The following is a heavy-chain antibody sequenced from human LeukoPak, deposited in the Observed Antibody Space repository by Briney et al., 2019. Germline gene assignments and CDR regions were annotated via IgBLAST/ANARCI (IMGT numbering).Heavy chain of an antibody. D-gene: IGHD3-10*01. J-gene: IGHJ4*02. CDR1: GYTFIDYY. CDR2: INPTGDST. Sequence: ASVKVSCKASGYTFIDYYMHWVRQAPGQGLEWMGIINPTGDSTTYAQKFQGRVTMTRDTSTTTLYMELSSLRSEDTAVYYCAKVSYGSGSYRSFTIDYWGQGTLVTVSS. CDR3: AKVSYGSGSYRSFTIDY. V-gene: IGHV1-46*01.